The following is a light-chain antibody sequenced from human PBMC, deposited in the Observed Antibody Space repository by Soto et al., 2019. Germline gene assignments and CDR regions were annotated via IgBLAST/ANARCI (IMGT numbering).Light chain of an antibody. CDR3: SSYAGSNKYV. J-gene: IGLJ1*01. V-gene: IGLV2-8*01. CDR2: EVS. Sequence: QSVLTQPPSASGSPGQSVTISCTGTSSYVGGYNYVSWYQQHPGKAPKLIIYEVSKRPSGVPDRFSGSKSGNTASLIVSGLQAEDEADYYCSSYAGSNKYVLGTGTKSPS. CDR1: SSYVGGYNY.